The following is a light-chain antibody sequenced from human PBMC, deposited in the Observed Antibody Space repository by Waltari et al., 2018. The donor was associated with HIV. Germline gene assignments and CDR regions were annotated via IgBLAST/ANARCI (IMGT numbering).Light chain of an antibody. J-gene: IGKJ1*01. CDR2: WAS. CDR3: QQYYSTPWT. V-gene: IGKV4-1*01. CDR1: QSVLFSSNNKNY. Sequence: DIVMTQSPDSLAVSLGARATINCKSSQSVLFSSNNKNYLAWYQQKPGQPPKLLIYWASTRESGVPDRFSGSGSGTDFTLTISSLQAEDVAVYYYQQYYSTPWTFGQGTKVEIK.